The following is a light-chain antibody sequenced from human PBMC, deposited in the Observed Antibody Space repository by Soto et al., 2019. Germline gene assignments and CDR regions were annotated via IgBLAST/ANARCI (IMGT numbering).Light chain of an antibody. V-gene: IGKV1-39*01. CDR1: QNIGSF. J-gene: IGKJ3*01. Sequence: DIQMTQSPSSLSASVGDRVTITCRASQNIGSFLNWYQQKPGKAPRLLIYAASSLQSGVPSRFSGSGSGTGFALTISSPQPEDFATYYCQQSHDDPGFGPGTKVDIK. CDR3: QQSHDDPG. CDR2: AAS.